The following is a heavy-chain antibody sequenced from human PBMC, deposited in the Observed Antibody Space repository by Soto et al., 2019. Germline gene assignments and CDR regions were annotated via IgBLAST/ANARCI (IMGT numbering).Heavy chain of an antibody. D-gene: IGHD3-16*01. V-gene: IGHV3-48*01. CDR2: ISSSSSTI. CDR1: GFTFSSYS. CDR3: AALGGGGKY. J-gene: IGHJ4*02. Sequence: VGSLILSCAASGFTFSSYSMNWVRQAPGKGLEWVSYISSSSSTIYYADSVKGRFTISRDNAKNSLYLQMNSLRAEDTAVYYCAALGGGGKYWGQGTLVTVSS.